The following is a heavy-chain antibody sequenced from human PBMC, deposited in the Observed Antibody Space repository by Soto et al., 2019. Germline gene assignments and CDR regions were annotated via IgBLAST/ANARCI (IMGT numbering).Heavy chain of an antibody. CDR1: GFTFDDYA. J-gene: IGHJ4*02. Sequence: SGWSLRLSCEASGFTFDDYAMHWVRQAPGKGLEWVSGISWNSGTLVYGDSVKGRFTISRDNAKKSLFLQMNSLRPEDTAFYYCAKDNGGYYDSSGNFEYWGQGTQVTVS. CDR3: AKDNGGYYDSSGNFEY. D-gene: IGHD3-22*01. CDR2: ISWNSGTL. V-gene: IGHV3-9*01.